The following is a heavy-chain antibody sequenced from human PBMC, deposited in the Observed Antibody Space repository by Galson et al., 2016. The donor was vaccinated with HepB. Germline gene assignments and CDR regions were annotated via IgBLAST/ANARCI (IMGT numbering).Heavy chain of an antibody. D-gene: IGHD5-12*01. V-gene: IGHV1-69*13. CDR1: GGSFRRNT. J-gene: IGHJ3*01. Sequence: SVKVSCKAFGGSFRRNTINWLRQAPGQGLEWMGGIIPMYGTTNYAQKFQGRFTITADESTNTAYMELSSLRSEDTAVYYCARRLGLHDGFDLWGQGAMVTVS. CDR3: ARRLGLHDGFDL. CDR2: IIPMYGTT.